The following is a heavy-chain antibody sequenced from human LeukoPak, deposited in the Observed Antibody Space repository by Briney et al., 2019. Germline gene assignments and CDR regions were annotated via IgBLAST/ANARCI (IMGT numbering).Heavy chain of an antibody. CDR1: GFTFSSYA. CDR2: ISGSGGST. Sequence: PGGSLRLSCAASGFTFSSYAMSWVRQAPGKGLEWVSDISGSGGSTYYADSVKGRFTISRDNSKNTLYLQMNSLRAEDTAVYYCAKVYDFWSGYLDYWGQGTLVTVSS. D-gene: IGHD3-3*01. CDR3: AKVYDFWSGYLDY. J-gene: IGHJ4*02. V-gene: IGHV3-23*01.